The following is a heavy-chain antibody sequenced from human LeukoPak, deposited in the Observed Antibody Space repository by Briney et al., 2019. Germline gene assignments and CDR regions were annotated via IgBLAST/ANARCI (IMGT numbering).Heavy chain of an antibody. J-gene: IGHJ4*02. CDR1: GGSFSGYY. CDR3: ARSGSWGSYRYPNY. V-gene: IGHV4-34*01. D-gene: IGHD3-16*02. Sequence: PSETLSLTCAVYGGSFSGYYWSWIRQPPGKGLEWIGEINHSGSTNYNPSLKSRVTISVDTSKNQFSLKLSSVTAADTAVYYCARSGSWGSYRYPNYWGQGTLVTVSP. CDR2: INHSGST.